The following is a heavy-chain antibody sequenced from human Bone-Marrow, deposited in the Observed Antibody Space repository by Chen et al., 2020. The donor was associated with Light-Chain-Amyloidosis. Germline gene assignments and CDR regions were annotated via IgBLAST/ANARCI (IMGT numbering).Heavy chain of an antibody. Sequence: EGEREKGGPEVKKTGESLKISCKGSGYTFPNYWIGWVRQMPGKGLEWMGVIYPDDSDARYSPSFEGQVTISADKSITTAYLQWRSLKASDTAMYYCARRRDGYNFDYWGQGTLVTASS. CDR3: ARRRDGYNFDY. CDR2: IYPDDSDA. J-gene: IGHJ4*02. D-gene: IGHD5-12*01. V-gene: IGHV5-51*01. CDR1: GYTFPNYW.